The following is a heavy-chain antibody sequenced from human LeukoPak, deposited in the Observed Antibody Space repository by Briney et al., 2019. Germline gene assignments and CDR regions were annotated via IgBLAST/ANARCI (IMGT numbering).Heavy chain of an antibody. CDR2: IYPRDGST. Sequence: ASVKVSCKASGYAFTSNYIHWVRQAPGQGLEWMGMIYPRDGSTSYAQKFQGRVTVTRDTSTSTVHMELGGLRSEDTAVYYCARDQEGFDYWGQGTLVTVSS. V-gene: IGHV1-46*01. J-gene: IGHJ4*02. CDR3: ARDQEGFDY. CDR1: GYAFTSNY.